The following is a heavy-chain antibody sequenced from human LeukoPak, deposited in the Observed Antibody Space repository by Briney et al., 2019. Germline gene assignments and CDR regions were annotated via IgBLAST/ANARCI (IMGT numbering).Heavy chain of an antibody. Sequence: GGSLRLSCAASGFTFSSYSMNWVRQAPGKGLEWVSYISSSSSTIYYADSVRGRFTISRDNAKNSLYLQMNSLRAEDTAVYYCARDPFYPITMIVVAVGYMDVWGKGTTVTVSS. D-gene: IGHD3-22*01. CDR1: GFTFSSYS. CDR2: ISSSSSTI. J-gene: IGHJ6*03. CDR3: ARDPFYPITMIVVAVGYMDV. V-gene: IGHV3-48*01.